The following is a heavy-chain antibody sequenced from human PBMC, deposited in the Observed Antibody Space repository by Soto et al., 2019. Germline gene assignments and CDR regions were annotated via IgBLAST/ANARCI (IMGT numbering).Heavy chain of an antibody. CDR2: IYYSGTT. Sequence: LQLQESGPGLVKPSETLSLTCTVSGGSITSNNYYWGWIRQPPGKGLEWIASIYYSGTTYYNPSLKSRVTISVDTSKNQFSLKLTSVTAADTAVYYCARRYNYGADCWGQGTLVTVSS. J-gene: IGHJ4*02. CDR3: ARRYNYGADC. D-gene: IGHD5-18*01. V-gene: IGHV4-39*01. CDR1: GGSITSNNYY.